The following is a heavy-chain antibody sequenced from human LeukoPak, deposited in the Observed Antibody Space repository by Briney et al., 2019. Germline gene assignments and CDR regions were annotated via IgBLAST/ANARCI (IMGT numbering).Heavy chain of an antibody. CDR1: GRSISSSSYY. CDR3: ASGGFGEAQQLGGAPYYYYYMDV. Sequence: SETLSLTCTVSGRSISSSSYYWGWIRQPPGKGLEWIGSIYYSGSTYYNPSLKSRVTISVDTSKNQFSLKLSSVTAADTAVYYCASGGFGEAQQLGGAPYYYYYMDVWGKGTTVTISS. J-gene: IGHJ6*03. CDR2: IYYSGST. V-gene: IGHV4-39*01. D-gene: IGHD6-13*01.